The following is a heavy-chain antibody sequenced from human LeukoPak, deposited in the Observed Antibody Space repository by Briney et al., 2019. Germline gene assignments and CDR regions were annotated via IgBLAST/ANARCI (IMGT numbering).Heavy chain of an antibody. CDR1: GVSISSYY. V-gene: IGHV4-59*01. CDR3: ARDVAKNYYDILNYYYYGMDV. J-gene: IGHJ6*02. CDR2: IYYSGST. D-gene: IGHD3-9*01. Sequence: SETLSLTCTVSGVSISSYYWSWIRQPPGKGLEWLGYIYYSGSTNYNPSLKSRVTISVDTSKNQFSLKLSSVTAADTAVYYCARDVAKNYYDILNYYYYGMDVWGQGTTVTVSS.